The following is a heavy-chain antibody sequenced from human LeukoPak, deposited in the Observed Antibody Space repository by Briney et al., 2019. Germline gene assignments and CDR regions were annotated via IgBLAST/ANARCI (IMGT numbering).Heavy chain of an antibody. CDR2: IIPILGIA. V-gene: IGHV1-69*04. J-gene: IGHJ5*02. CDR1: GGTFSSYA. CDR3: AREGGCSSTRCSGKVGWFDP. D-gene: IGHD2-2*01. Sequence: GASVKVSCKASGGTFSSYAISCVRQAPGQGLEWMGRIIPILGIANYAQKFQGRVTITADNSTSTAYMELSRLRSEDTAVYYCAREGGCSSTRCSGKVGWFDPWGQGTLVTVSS.